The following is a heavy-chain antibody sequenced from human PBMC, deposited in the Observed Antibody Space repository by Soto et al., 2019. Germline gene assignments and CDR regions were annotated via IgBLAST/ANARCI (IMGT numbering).Heavy chain of an antibody. V-gene: IGHV1-3*01. CDR3: ARSIVVATALDY. CDR1: GYTFTSYA. J-gene: IGHJ4*02. D-gene: IGHD2-21*02. Sequence: ASVKVSCKASGYTFTSYAMRWVRQAPGQRLEWMGWINAGNGNTKYSQKFQGRVTITRDASASTAYMELSSLRSEDTAVYYCARSIVVATALDYWGQGTLVT. CDR2: INAGNGNT.